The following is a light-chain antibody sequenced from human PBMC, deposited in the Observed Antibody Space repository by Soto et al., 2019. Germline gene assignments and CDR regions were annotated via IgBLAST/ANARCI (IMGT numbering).Light chain of an antibody. CDR1: SSNIGNNS. CDR2: ENN. J-gene: IGLJ2*01. CDR3: GAWDSSLSAVV. Sequence: QSVLTQPPSVSAAPGQTVTISCSGSSSNIGNNSVSWYQQLPGTAPKLLIYENNKRPSGIPDRFSGSKSGTSATLGITGLQTGDEADYYCGAWDSSLSAVVFGGGTKLTVL. V-gene: IGLV1-51*02.